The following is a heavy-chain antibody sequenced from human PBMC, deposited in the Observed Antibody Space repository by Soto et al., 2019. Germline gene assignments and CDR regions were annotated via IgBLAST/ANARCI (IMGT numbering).Heavy chain of an antibody. Sequence: QVQLVQSGAEVKKPGSSVKVSCKASGGTFSSYTISWVRQAPGQGLEWMGRIIPILGIANYAQKFQGRVTTTADKSTSTAYLELSRLRSEDTAVYDCARPSGYGLSYYDGMDVWGQGTTVTGSS. CDR3: ARPSGYGLSYYDGMDV. CDR1: GGTFSSYT. D-gene: IGHD5-12*01. V-gene: IGHV1-69*02. CDR2: IIPILGIA. J-gene: IGHJ6*02.